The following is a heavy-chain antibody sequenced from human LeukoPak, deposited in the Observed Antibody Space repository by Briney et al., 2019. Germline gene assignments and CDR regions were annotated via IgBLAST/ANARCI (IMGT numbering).Heavy chain of an antibody. CDR3: ARPAFSMRGGCPLQRVAS. D-gene: IGHD2/OR15-2a*01. CDR1: GYTFTAYY. V-gene: IGHV1-2*02. Sequence: ASVKVSCKASGYTFTAYYMHWVRQAPGQGLEWMGWIDSKNGDTKYAQKLQSRLTIIRDTSIGIAYMELRSLISDDTAVYYCARPAFSMRGGCPLQRVASCGQGTSVTAS. J-gene: IGHJ4*02. CDR2: IDSKNGDT.